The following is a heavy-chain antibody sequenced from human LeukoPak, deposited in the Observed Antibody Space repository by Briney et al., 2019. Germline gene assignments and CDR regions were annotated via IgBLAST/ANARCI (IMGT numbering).Heavy chain of an antibody. CDR1: GGSFSTYY. D-gene: IGHD6-19*01. V-gene: IGHV4-34*01. J-gene: IGHJ4*02. CDR3: ARGLAVAGIDY. CDR2: INHSGSS. Sequence: SETLSLTCAVYGGSFSTYYWSWIRQPPGKGLEWIGEINHSGSSNYNSSLKSRVTISVDTSKHQFSLKLSSVTAADTAVYYCARGLAVAGIDYWGQGTLVTVSS.